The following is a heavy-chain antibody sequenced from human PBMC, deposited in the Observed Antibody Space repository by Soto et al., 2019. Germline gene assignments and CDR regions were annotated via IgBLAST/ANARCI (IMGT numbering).Heavy chain of an antibody. CDR2: INAGNGNT. CDR3: ARGVENIVVVLDVFGYYGMDV. J-gene: IGHJ6*02. Sequence: AASVKVSCKASGYSFTSYAIYWVRQAPGQRLEWMGWINAGNGNTKYSQKFQGRVTITSDTSASTAYMGLSSLRSEDTAVYFCARGVENIVVVLDVFGYYGMDVWGQGTTVTVSS. CDR1: GYSFTSYA. V-gene: IGHV1-3*01. D-gene: IGHD2-2*01.